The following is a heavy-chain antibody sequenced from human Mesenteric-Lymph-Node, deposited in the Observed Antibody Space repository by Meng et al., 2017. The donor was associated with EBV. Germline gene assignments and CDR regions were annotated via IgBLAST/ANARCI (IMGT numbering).Heavy chain of an antibody. CDR1: GGSVSSATYY. CDR3: ARPRRWLQSEFDF. D-gene: IGHD5-24*01. J-gene: IGHJ4*02. CDR2: IYNSGST. Sequence: QVQLQEPGPGLVKPSETLSLTCTVSGGSVSSATYYWSWIRQPPGKGLEWIGYIYNSGSTNYNPSLSSRVTISVDTSKNQFSLKLNSVTTADTAMYYCARPRRWLQSEFDFWGPGTLVTVSS. V-gene: IGHV4-61*01.